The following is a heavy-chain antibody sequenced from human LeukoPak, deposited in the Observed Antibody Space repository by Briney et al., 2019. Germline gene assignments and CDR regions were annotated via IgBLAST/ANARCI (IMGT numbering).Heavy chain of an antibody. J-gene: IGHJ5*02. V-gene: IGHV1-18*01. CDR2: ITAYNDNT. CDR1: GYTFTSYG. D-gene: IGHD5-24*01. Sequence: GASVKVTCKTSGYTFTSYGVTWVRQAPGQGLEWMGWITAYNDNTNYAQKFQGRVTMTTDTSTSAAYMELSRLRSDDTAVYYCARVAVEMASWFDPWGQGTLLTVSS. CDR3: ARVAVEMASWFDP.